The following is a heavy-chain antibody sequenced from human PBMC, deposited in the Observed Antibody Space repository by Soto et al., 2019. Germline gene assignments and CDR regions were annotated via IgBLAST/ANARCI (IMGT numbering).Heavy chain of an antibody. Sequence: QVRLQESGPGLVKPSQTLSLTCTVSGGSISSGDYFWSWVRQPPGKGLEWIGYIYYTGSTSYNPSLKSRITMSVDTSKNQFSLKVSFVTAADTAVYFCARDDGYYRLYDYWGQGTLVTVSS. CDR1: GGSISSGDYF. J-gene: IGHJ4*02. CDR3: ARDDGYYRLYDY. V-gene: IGHV4-30-4*01. D-gene: IGHD3-3*01. CDR2: IYYTGST.